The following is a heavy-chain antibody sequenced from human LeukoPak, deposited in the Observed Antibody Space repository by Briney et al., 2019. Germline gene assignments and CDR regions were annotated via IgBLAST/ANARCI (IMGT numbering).Heavy chain of an antibody. CDR3: ARDRWGHYSGSYMEHPDYYYGMDV. CDR2: TSYKSKWYN. D-gene: IGHD1-26*01. J-gene: IGHJ6*02. V-gene: IGHV6-1*01. Sequence: SQTLSLTCALSGDSVSSNSVAWNWIRQSPSRGLEWLGRTSYKSKWYNNYAVSVKSRITINPDTSKNQFSLQLNSVTPEDTAVYYCARDRWGHYSGSYMEHPDYYYGMDVWGQGTTVTVSS. CDR1: GDSVSSNSVA.